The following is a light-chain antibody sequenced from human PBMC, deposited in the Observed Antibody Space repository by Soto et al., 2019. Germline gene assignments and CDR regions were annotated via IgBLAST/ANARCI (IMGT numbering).Light chain of an antibody. CDR1: QSVFAY. CDR3: QLRSDSPPLT. J-gene: IGKJ4*01. Sequence: EVVLTQSPATLSLSPGDRATLSCRASQSVFAYSAWYQHKPGQAPRLLIYDAYKRATGVPASFSGSGSETDFSLIISCVGPVDFAVYYGQLRSDSPPLTFGGGTKVVIK. V-gene: IGKV3-11*01. CDR2: DAY.